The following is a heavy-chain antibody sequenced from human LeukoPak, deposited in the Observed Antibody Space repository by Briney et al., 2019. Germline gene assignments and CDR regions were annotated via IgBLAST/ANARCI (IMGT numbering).Heavy chain of an antibody. CDR3: ARVGGTNYYYYGMDV. CDR2: IYYSGST. Sequence: SETLSLTCTVSGGSISNYYWSWIRQPPGKGLEWIGYIYYSGSTNYSPSLKSRVTISVDTSKNQFSLKLSSVTVADTAVYYCARVGGTNYYYYGMDVWGQGTTVTVSS. CDR1: GGSISNYY. D-gene: IGHD1-26*01. V-gene: IGHV4-59*01. J-gene: IGHJ6*02.